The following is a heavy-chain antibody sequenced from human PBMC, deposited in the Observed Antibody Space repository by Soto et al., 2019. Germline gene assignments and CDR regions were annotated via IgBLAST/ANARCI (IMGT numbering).Heavy chain of an antibody. CDR3: ARRIVVVVAATLDYYYGMDV. J-gene: IGHJ6*02. Sequence: QLQLQESGPGLVKPSETLSLTCTVSGGSISSSSYYWGWIRQPPGKGLEWIGSIYYSGSTYYNPSLKSRVTISVDTSKNQFSLKLSSVTAADTAVYYCARRIVVVVAATLDYYYGMDVWGQGTTVTVSS. D-gene: IGHD2-15*01. V-gene: IGHV4-39*01. CDR1: GGSISSSSYY. CDR2: IYYSGST.